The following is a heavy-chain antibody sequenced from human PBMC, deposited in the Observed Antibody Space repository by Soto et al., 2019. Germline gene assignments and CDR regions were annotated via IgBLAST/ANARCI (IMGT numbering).Heavy chain of an antibody. D-gene: IGHD6-13*01. V-gene: IGHV1-18*01. Sequence: QVKLVQSGAEVKKPGASVKVSCKASGYTFTSYGISWVRQAPGQGLEWMGWISAYNGNTNYAQKLQGRVTMTTDTSTSTAYMELRSLRSDDTAVYYCASYSIAATDPYGMDVWGQGTTVTVSS. CDR3: ASYSIAATDPYGMDV. J-gene: IGHJ6*02. CDR1: GYTFTSYG. CDR2: ISAYNGNT.